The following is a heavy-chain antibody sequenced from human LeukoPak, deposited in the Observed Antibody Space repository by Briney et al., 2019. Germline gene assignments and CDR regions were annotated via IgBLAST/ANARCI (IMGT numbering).Heavy chain of an antibody. V-gene: IGHV3-48*03. D-gene: IGHD6-19*01. Sequence: PGGSLRLSCAASGFTFSSYEMNWVRQAPGKGLEWVSYISSSGSTIYYADSVKGRFTISRDNAKNSLYLQMNSLRAEDTAVYYCARDSRQQWLAPAPYYYYGMDVWGQGTTVTVSS. J-gene: IGHJ6*02. CDR2: ISSSGSTI. CDR3: ARDSRQQWLAPAPYYYYGMDV. CDR1: GFTFSSYE.